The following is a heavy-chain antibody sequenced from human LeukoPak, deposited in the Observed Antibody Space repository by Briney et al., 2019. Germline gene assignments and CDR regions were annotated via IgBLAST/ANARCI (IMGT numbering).Heavy chain of an antibody. CDR3: ARVVGATGSSDY. V-gene: IGHV4-59*01. D-gene: IGHD1-26*01. CDR1: GGSISSDY. Sequence: KPSETLSLTCTVSGGSISSDYWSWLRQPPGKGLEWIGYIYYIGSTNYNPSLKSRITISVDTSKSHFSLKLSSVTAADTAVYYCARVVGATGSSDYWGQGTLVTVSS. J-gene: IGHJ4*02. CDR2: IYYIGST.